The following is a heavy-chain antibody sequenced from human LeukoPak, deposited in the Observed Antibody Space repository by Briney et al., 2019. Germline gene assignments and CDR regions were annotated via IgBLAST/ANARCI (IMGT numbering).Heavy chain of an antibody. CDR1: GYSFTRNW. Sequence: GESLKNSCKGSGYSFTRNWIGWVRQMPGKGLEWMGIIYPGDSDTRYSPSFQGQVTISADKSINTAYLQWSSLKASDTAMYYCARRVVNNRNWYFNLWGRGTLVTVSS. J-gene: IGHJ2*01. V-gene: IGHV5-51*01. CDR3: ARRVVNNRNWYFNL. D-gene: IGHD4-23*01. CDR2: IYPGDSDT.